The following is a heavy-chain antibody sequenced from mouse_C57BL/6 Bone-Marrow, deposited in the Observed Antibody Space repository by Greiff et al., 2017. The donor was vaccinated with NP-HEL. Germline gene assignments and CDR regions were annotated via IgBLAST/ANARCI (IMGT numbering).Heavy chain of an antibody. CDR3: ARGYYGSSYVGY. D-gene: IGHD1-1*01. J-gene: IGHJ2*01. V-gene: IGHV2-2*01. CDR2: IWSGGST. CDR1: FFSLTIYF. Sequence: QLKESGPGLVPPSPILSLPFPFSFFSLTIYFFLFFLHSPLKGLEWLGVIWSGGSTDYNAAFISRLSISKDNSKSQVFFKMNSLQADDTAIYYCARGYYGSSYVGYWGQGTTLTVSS.